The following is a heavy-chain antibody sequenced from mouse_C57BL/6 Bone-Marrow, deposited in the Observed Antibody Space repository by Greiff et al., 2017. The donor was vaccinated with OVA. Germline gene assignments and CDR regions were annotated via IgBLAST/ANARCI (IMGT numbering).Heavy chain of an antibody. Sequence: EVQVVESGGGLVKPGGSLKLSCAASGFTFSDYGMHWVRQAPEKGLEWVAYISSGSSTIYYADTVKGRFTISRDNAKNTLFLQMTSLMSEDTAMYYCARINYWYFDVWGTGTTVTVSS. CDR1: GFTFSDYG. CDR3: ARINYWYFDV. V-gene: IGHV5-17*01. CDR2: ISSGSSTI. J-gene: IGHJ1*03.